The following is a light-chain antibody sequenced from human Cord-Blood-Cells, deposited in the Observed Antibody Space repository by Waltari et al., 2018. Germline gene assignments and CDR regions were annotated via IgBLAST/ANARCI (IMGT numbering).Light chain of an antibody. CDR2: AVS. V-gene: IGLV2-11*01. CDR1: SSDVGGYND. Sequence: QSALTQPRSVSGSPGQSVTISCTGTSSDVGGYNDVPWYQHHPGKDPKPMSYAVSKRPSXXPDXXXGSKSGNTXSLAIXGLQAEDEADYYCCSYAGSYTWVFGGGTKLTVL. CDR3: CSYAGSYTWV. J-gene: IGLJ3*02.